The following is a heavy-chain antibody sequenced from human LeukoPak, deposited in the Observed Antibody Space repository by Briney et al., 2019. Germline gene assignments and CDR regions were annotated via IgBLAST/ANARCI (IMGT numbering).Heavy chain of an antibody. CDR1: GFTFNTYW. V-gene: IGHV3-74*01. CDR2: INVDGSST. Sequence: GGSLRLSCAASGFTFNTYWMHWVHQAPGKGLMWVSRINVDGSSTTYADPVKGRFTISRDNAKNTLYLQMNSLRAEDTAVYYCASGGLAYYWFDYWGQGTLVTVSS. D-gene: IGHD1-26*01. CDR3: ASGGLAYYWFDY. J-gene: IGHJ4*02.